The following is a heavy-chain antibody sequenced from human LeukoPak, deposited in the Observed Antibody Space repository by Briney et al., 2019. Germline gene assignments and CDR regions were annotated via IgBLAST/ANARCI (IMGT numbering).Heavy chain of an antibody. V-gene: IGHV3-21*01. J-gene: IGHJ4*02. CDR2: ISSSSIYI. D-gene: IGHD6-13*01. CDR3: ARDNAAAAGTRFDY. CDR1: GFTFSSYS. Sequence: GGSLRLSCAPSGFTFSSYSMNWVRQAPGKGLEWVSSISSSSIYIYYADSVKGRFTISRDHAKNSLYLQMNSLRAEDTAVYYCARDNAAAAGTRFDYWGQGTLITVSS.